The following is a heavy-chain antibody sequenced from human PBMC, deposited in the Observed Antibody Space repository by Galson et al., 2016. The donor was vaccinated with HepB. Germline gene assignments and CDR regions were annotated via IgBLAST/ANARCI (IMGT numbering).Heavy chain of an antibody. CDR3: ARDRGSHSLQGYGMDV. Sequence: SVKVSCKASGYTFINYYMHWVRQAPGQGLEWMGIGNPSTGSTSYAQKFQDRVTVTRDTSTSTVYMELSRLRSEDTAVYYCARDRGSHSLQGYGMDVWGQGTTVTVSS. CDR1: GYTFINYY. J-gene: IGHJ6*02. CDR2: GNPSTGST. V-gene: IGHV1-46*01. D-gene: IGHD3-10*01.